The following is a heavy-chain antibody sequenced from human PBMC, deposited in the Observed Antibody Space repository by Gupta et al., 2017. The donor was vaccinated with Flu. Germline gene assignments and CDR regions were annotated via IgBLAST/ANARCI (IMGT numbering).Heavy chain of an antibody. D-gene: IGHD3-3*01. V-gene: IGHV3-9*01. Sequence: QPPGKGLEWVSGISWNSGSIGYADSVKGRFTISRDNAKNSLYLQMNSLRAEDTALYYCTKDIHDSYYYYMDVWGKGTTVTVSS. CDR2: ISWNSGSI. CDR3: TKDIHDSYYYYMDV. J-gene: IGHJ6*03.